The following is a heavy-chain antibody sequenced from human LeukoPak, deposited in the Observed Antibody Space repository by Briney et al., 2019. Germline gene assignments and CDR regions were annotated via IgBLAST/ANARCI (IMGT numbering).Heavy chain of an antibody. CDR2: ISGSGGST. J-gene: IGHJ4*02. CDR3: AKKGPGYSGYDYFDY. CDR1: GFTFSSYA. D-gene: IGHD5-12*01. V-gene: IGHV3-23*01. Sequence: GGSLRLSCAASGFTFSSYALSWVRQAPGKGLEWVSAISGSGGSTYYADSVKGRFTISRDNSKNTLYLQMNSLRAEDTAVYYCAKKGPGYSGYDYFDYWGQGTLVTVSS.